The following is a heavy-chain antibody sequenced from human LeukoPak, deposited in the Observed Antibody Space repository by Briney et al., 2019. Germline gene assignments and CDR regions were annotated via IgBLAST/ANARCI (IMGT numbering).Heavy chain of an antibody. J-gene: IGHJ4*02. CDR2: ISGSGSYT. Sequence: PGGSLRLSGAASGFTVSGYSMSWVRQAPGKGLEWVSAISGSGSYTDYADSVKGRFTISKDNSKNTLYMRMSGLRAEDTAVYYCAKRRYDSSGHFDSWGQGTLVTVSS. CDR1: GFTVSGYS. D-gene: IGHD3-22*01. CDR3: AKRRYDSSGHFDS. V-gene: IGHV3-23*01.